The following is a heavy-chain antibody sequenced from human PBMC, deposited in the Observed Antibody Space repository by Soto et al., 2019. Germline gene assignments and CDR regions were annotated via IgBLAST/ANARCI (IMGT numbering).Heavy chain of an antibody. CDR3: VALGESTDY. J-gene: IGHJ4*02. CDR2: IWYDGSNK. V-gene: IGHV3-33*01. Sequence: PGGSLRLSCSASGFTFSNYGMHWVRQAPGKGLEWLAVIWYDGSNKYYADSVKGRFTISRDNSKDTLYLQMNSLRAEDTSVYYCVALGESTDYWGQGIMVTVSS. CDR1: GFTFSNYG. D-gene: IGHD3-16*01.